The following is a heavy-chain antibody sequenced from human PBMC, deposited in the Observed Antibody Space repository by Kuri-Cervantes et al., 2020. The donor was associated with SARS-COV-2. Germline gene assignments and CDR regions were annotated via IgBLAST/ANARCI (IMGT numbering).Heavy chain of an antibody. J-gene: IGHJ6*03. Sequence: ASVKVSCKASDYTFTSYGISWVRQAPGQGLEWMGWISAYNGNTNYAQKLQGRVTMTTDTSTSTAYMELRSLRSDDTAVYYCARGGCSSTSCYSSDYYYYMDVWGKGTTVTVSS. CDR3: ARGGCSSTSCYSSDYYYYMDV. D-gene: IGHD2-2*01. CDR1: DYTFTSYG. V-gene: IGHV1-18*01. CDR2: ISAYNGNT.